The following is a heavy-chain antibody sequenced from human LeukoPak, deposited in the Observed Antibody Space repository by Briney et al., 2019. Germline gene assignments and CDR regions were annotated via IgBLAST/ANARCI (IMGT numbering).Heavy chain of an antibody. V-gene: IGHV4-34*01. CDR3: ARAGGSGSYYNRGGYYMDV. CDR2: INHSGST. CDR1: GGSFSGYY. Sequence: SETLSLTCAVYGGSFSGYYWSWIRQPPGKGLEWIGEINHSGSTNYNPSLKSRVTISVDTSKNQFSLRLRSVTAADTAVYYCARAGGSGSYYNRGGYYMDVWGKGTTVTISS. D-gene: IGHD3-10*01. J-gene: IGHJ6*03.